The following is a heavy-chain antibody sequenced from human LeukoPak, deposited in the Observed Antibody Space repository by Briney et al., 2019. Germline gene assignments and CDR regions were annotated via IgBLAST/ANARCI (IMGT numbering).Heavy chain of an antibody. D-gene: IGHD6-6*01. CDR2: ITSGGST. CDR1: GFTFSSYV. J-gene: IGHJ4*02. V-gene: IGHV3-23*01. Sequence: GGSLRLSCAASGFTFSSYVMSWVRQAPGKGLEWVSTITSGGSTYHADSVKGRFTISRDNSRSTLYLQMRSLRPEDTAVYYCVKSGYSTSSDVDYWGQGTLVTVSS. CDR3: VKSGYSTSSDVDY.